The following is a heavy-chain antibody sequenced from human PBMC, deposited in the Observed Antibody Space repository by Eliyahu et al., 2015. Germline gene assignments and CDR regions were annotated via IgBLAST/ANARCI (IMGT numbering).Heavy chain of an antibody. J-gene: IGHJ4*02. CDR1: GXXFXRYW. Sequence: EVQLVESGGGXVQPGGSLRLSCAAXGXXFXRYWMSWVRQAPGKGLEWVANIKQDGSEKYYVDSVKGRFTISRDNAKNSLYLQMNSLRAEDTAVYYCAREMINYGDYVGFLIDYWGQGTLVTVSS. D-gene: IGHD4-17*01. CDR3: AREMINYGDYVGFLIDY. V-gene: IGHV3-7*01. CDR2: IKQDGSEK.